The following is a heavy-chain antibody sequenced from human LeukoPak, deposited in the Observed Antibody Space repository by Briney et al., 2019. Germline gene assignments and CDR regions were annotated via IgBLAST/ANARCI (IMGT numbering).Heavy chain of an antibody. J-gene: IGHJ4*02. V-gene: IGHV4-39*01. CDR2: INYSGNT. D-gene: IGHD6-13*01. Sequence: SETLSLTCVVSGGSISGSHYYWAWIRQSPGKGLEWIGMINYSGNTYYNPSLWSRATISVDTSTNQFTLNLNSVTAADTAVYYCARGYDYWGQGTLVTVSS. CDR3: ARGYDY. CDR1: GGSISGSHYY.